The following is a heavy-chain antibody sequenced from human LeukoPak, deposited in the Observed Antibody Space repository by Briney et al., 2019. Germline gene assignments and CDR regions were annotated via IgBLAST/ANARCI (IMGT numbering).Heavy chain of an antibody. V-gene: IGHV3-48*01. D-gene: IGHD5-24*01. CDR2: ITSSSTTI. CDR1: GFTFTSHS. CDR3: VKVKEMSTIFDAVDI. J-gene: IGHJ3*02. Sequence: GGSLRLSCATSGFTFTSHSMNWVRQAPGKGLEWVSFITSSSTTIYYADSVKGRFTISRDNPKNTLHVQMSSLRAEDTAVYYCVKVKEMSTIFDAVDIWGQGTMVSVSS.